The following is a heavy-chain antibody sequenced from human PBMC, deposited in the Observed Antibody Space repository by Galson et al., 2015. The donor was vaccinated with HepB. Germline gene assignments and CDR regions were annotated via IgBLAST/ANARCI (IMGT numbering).Heavy chain of an antibody. CDR3: ARGVNYDILTGYNY. D-gene: IGHD3-9*01. J-gene: IGHJ4*02. CDR2: IKQDGSEK. CDR1: GFTFSSYW. Sequence: SLRLSCAASGFTFSSYWMSWVRQAPGKGLEWVANIKQDGSEKYYVDSVKGRFTISRDNAKNSLYLQMNSLRAEDTAVYYCARGVNYDILTGYNYWGQGTLVTVSS. V-gene: IGHV3-7*01.